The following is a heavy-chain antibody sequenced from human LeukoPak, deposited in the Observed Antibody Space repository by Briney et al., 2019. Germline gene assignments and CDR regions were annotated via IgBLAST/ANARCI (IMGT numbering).Heavy chain of an antibody. Sequence: SETLSLTCAVYGGSFSGYYWSWIRQPPGKGLEWIGEINHSGSTNYNPSLKSRVTISVDTSKNQFSLKLSSVTAADTAVYYCARGGGLPYYYMDVWGKGTTVTVSS. J-gene: IGHJ6*03. CDR3: ARGGGLPYYYMDV. D-gene: IGHD3-10*01. V-gene: IGHV4-34*01. CDR2: INHSGST. CDR1: GGSFSGYY.